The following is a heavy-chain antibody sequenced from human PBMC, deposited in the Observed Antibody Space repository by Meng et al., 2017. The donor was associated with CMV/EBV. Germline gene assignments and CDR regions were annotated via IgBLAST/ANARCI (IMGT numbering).Heavy chain of an antibody. CDR2: IYSGGST. V-gene: IGHV3-66*02. Sequence: GESLKISRAASGFTVSSNYMSWVRQAPGKGLEWVSVIYSGGSTYYADSVKGRFTISRDNSKNTLYLQMNSLRAEDTAVYYCARVHFGDYGMDYWGQGTLVTVSS. CDR3: ARVHFGDYGMDY. J-gene: IGHJ4*02. D-gene: IGHD4-17*01. CDR1: GFTVSSNY.